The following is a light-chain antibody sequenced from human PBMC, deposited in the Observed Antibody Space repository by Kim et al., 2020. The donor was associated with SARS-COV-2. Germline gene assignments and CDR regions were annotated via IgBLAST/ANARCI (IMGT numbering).Light chain of an antibody. CDR3: QQYDSLPYT. CDR1: ESVTSNR. Sequence: DIVLTQSPGTLSLSAGERATLSCRASESVTSNRLAWYQQRPGQAPRLLIYDASSRATGIPDRFSGSGSGTDFTLTINRLEPEDFAVYYCQQYDSLPYTFGQGTKLEIK. V-gene: IGKV3-20*01. J-gene: IGKJ2*01. CDR2: DAS.